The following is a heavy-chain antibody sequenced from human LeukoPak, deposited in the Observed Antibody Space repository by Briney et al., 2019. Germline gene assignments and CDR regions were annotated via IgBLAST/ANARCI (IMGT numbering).Heavy chain of an antibody. J-gene: IGHJ3*01. CDR3: ARASGDGRRAFDL. CDR1: GFTFSSYA. V-gene: IGHV3-23*01. D-gene: IGHD7-27*01. Sequence: GGSLRLSCAASGFTFSSYAMSWVRQAPGKGLDWVSAISGSGGNTYYADSVKGRFTISRDNAKNSLFLQMNSLRDEDTAMYYCARASGDGRRAFDLWGQGTMVPVSS. CDR2: ISGSGGNT.